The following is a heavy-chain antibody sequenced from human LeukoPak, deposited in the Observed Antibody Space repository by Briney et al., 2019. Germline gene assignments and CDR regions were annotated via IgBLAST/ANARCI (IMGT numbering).Heavy chain of an antibody. D-gene: IGHD6-19*01. CDR2: INPSGGST. CDR3: ARGDGSGWYTDWFDP. V-gene: IGHV1-46*01. J-gene: IGHJ5*02. CDR1: GYTFTSYY. Sequence: ASVKVSCKASGYTFTSYYMHWVRQAPGQGLEWMGIINPSGGSTSYAQKFQGRVTMTRDTSTSTVYMELSSLRSEDTAVYYCARGDGSGWYTDWFDPWGQGTLVTVSS.